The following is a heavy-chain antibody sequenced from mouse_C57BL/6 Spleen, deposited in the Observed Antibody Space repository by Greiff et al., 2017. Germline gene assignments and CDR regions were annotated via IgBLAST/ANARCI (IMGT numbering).Heavy chain of an antibody. V-gene: IGHV1-26*01. CDR3: ARLADYDVYYAMDY. D-gene: IGHD2-4*01. CDR2: INPNNGGT. Sequence: VQLQQSGPELVKPGASVKISCKASGYTFTDYYMNWVKQSHGKSLEWIGDINPNNGGTSYNQKFKGKATLTVDKSSSTAYMALRSLRSEDSAVYYVARLADYDVYYAMDYWGQGTSVTVSS. J-gene: IGHJ4*01. CDR1: GYTFTDYY.